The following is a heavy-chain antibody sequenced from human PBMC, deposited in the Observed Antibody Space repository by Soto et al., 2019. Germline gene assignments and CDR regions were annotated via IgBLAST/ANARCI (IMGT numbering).Heavy chain of an antibody. J-gene: IGHJ4*02. V-gene: IGHV3-72*01. CDR1: GFTFSDHY. CDR2: TRNKANSYTT. Sequence: PGGSLRLSCAASGFTFSDHYMDWVRQAPGKGLEWVGRTRNKANSYTTEYAASVKGRFTISRDDSKNSLYLQMNSLKTEDTAVYYCAKLGPITMIVVVIVDDWGPGTLVTVSS. CDR3: AKLGPITMIVVVIVDD. D-gene: IGHD3-22*01.